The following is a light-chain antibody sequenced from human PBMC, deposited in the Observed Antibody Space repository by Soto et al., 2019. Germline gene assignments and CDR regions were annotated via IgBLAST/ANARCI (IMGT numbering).Light chain of an antibody. V-gene: IGKV1-9*01. J-gene: IGKJ3*01. CDR3: QQLDTSPIT. Sequence: DIQLTQSPSFLSASVGDRVTITCRASQGIGTYLAWYQQKPGKAPNLLVYGASTLQRGVPSRFSGSGSGTEFTLTISSPQPEDFETYYCQQLDTSPITFGPGTRVDI. CDR2: GAS. CDR1: QGIGTY.